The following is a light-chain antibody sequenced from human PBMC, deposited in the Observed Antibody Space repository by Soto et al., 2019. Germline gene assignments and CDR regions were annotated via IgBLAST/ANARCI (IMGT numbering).Light chain of an antibody. V-gene: IGLV1-40*01. Sequence: QSVLTQPPSVSGAPGQRVTISCTGSSSNIGAGYDVHWYQQLPGTAPKLLIYGNSNRPSGVPDRFSGSKSGTSASLAITGLQAEDEADYYCQSYDSSRYVVVGGGTKLTVL. J-gene: IGLJ2*01. CDR1: SSNIGAGYD. CDR3: QSYDSSRYVV. CDR2: GNS.